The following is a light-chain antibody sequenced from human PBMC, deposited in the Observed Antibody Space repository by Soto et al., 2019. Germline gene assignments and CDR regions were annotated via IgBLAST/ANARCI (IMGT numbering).Light chain of an antibody. J-gene: IGLJ2*01. V-gene: IGLV2-14*01. Sequence: QSALTQPASVSGSPGQSITLSCTGTSSDVGAYNYVSWYQQHPGKAPKLMIYDVSNQPSGGSNRFSGSKSGNTASLTISGLQAEDEADYYCSSYTSSSTLVFGGGTKLTVL. CDR1: SSDVGAYNY. CDR2: DVS. CDR3: SSYTSSSTLV.